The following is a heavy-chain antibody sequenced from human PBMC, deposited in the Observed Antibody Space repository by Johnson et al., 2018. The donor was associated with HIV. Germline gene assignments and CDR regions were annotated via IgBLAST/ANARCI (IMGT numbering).Heavy chain of an antibody. D-gene: IGHD3-22*01. CDR1: GFTFSMYD. Sequence: VQLVESGGGLVQPGGSLRLSCAASGFTFSMYDIHWVRQTTGKGLEWVSGIGIAGDTYYIDSVKGRFTISRENAKKSLYLQMNSLRAEDTAVYYCGRDRTKVEIVPRMWSDDHDSTVYQKDDAFDIWGQGTMVTVSS. J-gene: IGHJ3*02. CDR2: IGIAGDT. CDR3: GRDRTKVEIVPRMWSDDHDSTVYQKDDAFDI. V-gene: IGHV3-13*01.